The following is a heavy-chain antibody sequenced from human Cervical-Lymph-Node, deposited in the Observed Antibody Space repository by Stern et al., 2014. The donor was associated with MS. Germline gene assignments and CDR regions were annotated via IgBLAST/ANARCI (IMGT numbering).Heavy chain of an antibody. CDR3: AAINDYYDSSGYDAFDI. D-gene: IGHD3-22*01. CDR1: GFTFTSSA. V-gene: IGHV1-58*01. Sequence: QMQLVQSGPEVKKPGTSVKVSCKASGFTFTSSAVQWVRQARGQRLEWIGWIVAGSGNTNYAQKFQERVTITRDMSTSTAYMELSSLRSEDTAVYYCAAINDYYDSSGYDAFDIWGQGTMVTVSS. J-gene: IGHJ3*02. CDR2: IVAGSGNT.